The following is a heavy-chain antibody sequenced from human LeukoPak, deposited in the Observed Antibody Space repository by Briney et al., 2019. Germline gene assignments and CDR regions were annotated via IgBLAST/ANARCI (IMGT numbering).Heavy chain of an antibody. V-gene: IGHV3-48*04. J-gene: IGHJ4*02. CDR3: ARIADYYDSSGYLDY. D-gene: IGHD3-22*01. Sequence: GGSLRLSCAASGFTFSSYSMNWVRQAPGKGLEWVSYISSSSSTIYYADSVKGRFTISRDNAKNSLYLQMNSLRAEDTAVYYCARIADYYDSSGYLDYWGQGTLVTVSS. CDR1: GFTFSSYS. CDR2: ISSSSSTI.